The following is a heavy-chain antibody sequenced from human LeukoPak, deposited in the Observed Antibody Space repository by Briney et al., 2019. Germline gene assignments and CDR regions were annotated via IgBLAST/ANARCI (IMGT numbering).Heavy chain of an antibody. CDR3: ARTKHSGSLDF. CDR2: IYYSGST. V-gene: IGHV4-61*01. D-gene: IGHD3-10*01. J-gene: IGHJ4*02. Sequence: SETLSLTCTISGGSVSSGSYYWSWIRQPPGKGLEWIGYIYYSGSTNYNPSLKSRVTISVDTSKNQFSLKLSSVTAADTAVYYCARTKHSGSLDFWGQGTLVTVSS. CDR1: GGSVSSGSYY.